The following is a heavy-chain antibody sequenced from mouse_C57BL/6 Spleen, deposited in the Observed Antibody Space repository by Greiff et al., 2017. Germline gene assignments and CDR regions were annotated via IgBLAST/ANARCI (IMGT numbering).Heavy chain of an antibody. Sequence: EVQLQQSGTVLARPGASVKMSCKTSGYTFTSYWMHWVKQRPGQGLEWIGAIYPGNSDTNYNEKFKSKATLTVDTSSSTAYMQLSSLTSEDSAVYYCARTLYGSSWDYAMDYWGQGTSVTVSS. CDR1: GYTFTSYW. CDR2: IYPGNSDT. D-gene: IGHD1-1*01. J-gene: IGHJ4*01. V-gene: IGHV1-5*01. CDR3: ARTLYGSSWDYAMDY.